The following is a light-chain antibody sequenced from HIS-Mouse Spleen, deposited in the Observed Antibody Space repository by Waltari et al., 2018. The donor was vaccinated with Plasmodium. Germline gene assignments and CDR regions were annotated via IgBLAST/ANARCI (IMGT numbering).Light chain of an antibody. CDR1: SSDVGGCNY. J-gene: IGLJ2*01. Sequence: QSALTQPPSASGSPGQSVTISCTGTSSDVGGCNYVSWYQQPPGKAPKLMIYEVSKRPSGVPDRFSGSKSGNTASLTVSGLQAEDEADYYCSSYAGSNNLVFGGGTKLTVL. CDR3: SSYAGSNNLV. CDR2: EVS. V-gene: IGLV2-8*01.